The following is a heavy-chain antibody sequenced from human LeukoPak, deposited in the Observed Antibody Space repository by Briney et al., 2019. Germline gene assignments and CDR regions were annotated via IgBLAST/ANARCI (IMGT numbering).Heavy chain of an antibody. Sequence: PGGSLRLSCAASGFTFSSYGMHWVRQAPGKGLEWVAVISYDGSNKYYADSVKGRFTISRDKSKNTLYLQMNSLRAEDTAVYYCAKDWGIAAADYYFDYWGQGTLVTVSS. V-gene: IGHV3-30*18. CDR3: AKDWGIAAADYYFDY. D-gene: IGHD6-13*01. CDR1: GFTFSSYG. J-gene: IGHJ4*02. CDR2: ISYDGSNK.